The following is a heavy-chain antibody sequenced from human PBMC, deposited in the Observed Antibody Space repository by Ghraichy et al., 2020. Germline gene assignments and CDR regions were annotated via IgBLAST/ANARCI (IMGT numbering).Heavy chain of an antibody. J-gene: IGHJ4*02. CDR1: GGSFSGYY. D-gene: IGHD3-10*01. V-gene: IGHV4-34*01. CDR2: INHSGST. Sequence: SETLSLTCAVYGGSFSGYYWSWIRQPPGKGLEWIGEINHSGSTNYNPSLKSRVTISVDTSKNQFSLKLSSVTAADTAVYYCARRLVRGVHFGYWGQGTLVTVSS. CDR3: ARRLVRGVHFGY.